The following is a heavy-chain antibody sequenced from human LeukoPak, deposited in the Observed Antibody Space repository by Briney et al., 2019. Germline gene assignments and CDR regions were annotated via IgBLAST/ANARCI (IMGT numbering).Heavy chain of an antibody. Sequence: ASVKVSCKASGYPFTGYFIHWVRQAPGQGLEWMGWINPNSDFTNFAQNFQGRVTMTSDTSISTAYMELSRLRSDDTAVYYCARAISGGSPITASDYWGQGTLVTVSS. CDR1: GYPFTGYF. D-gene: IGHD2-15*01. CDR2: INPNSDFT. CDR3: ARAISGGSPITASDY. V-gene: IGHV1-2*02. J-gene: IGHJ4*02.